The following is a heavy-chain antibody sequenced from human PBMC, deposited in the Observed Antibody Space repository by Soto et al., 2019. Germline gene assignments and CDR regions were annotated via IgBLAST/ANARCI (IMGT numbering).Heavy chain of an antibody. V-gene: IGHV3-23*01. CDR3: AKVSGTYYKFQYLDY. D-gene: IGHD3-10*01. J-gene: IGHJ4*02. CDR1: GFTFSSYA. Sequence: GGSLRLSCAASGFTFSSYAMTWVRQAPGKGLEWVSAIIYSGGNTYHADSAKGRFTISRDNSKNTLSLQMSSLRAEDTAVYYCAKVSGTYYKFQYLDYWGQGTLVTVSS. CDR2: IIYSGGNT.